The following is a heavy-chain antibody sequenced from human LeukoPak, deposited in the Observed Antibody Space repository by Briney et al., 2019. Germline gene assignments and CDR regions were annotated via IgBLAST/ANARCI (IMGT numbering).Heavy chain of an antibody. V-gene: IGHV3-23*01. Sequence: GGSLRLSCAASGFTFSSYAMSWVRQAPGKGLEWVSTISDRGGNTYYADSVKGRFTISRDNSKNTLYLQMNSLRAEDTAVYCCAKGYYDFWSGYVDYWGQGTLVTVSS. CDR1: GFTFSSYA. CDR2: ISDRGGNT. D-gene: IGHD3-3*01. CDR3: AKGYYDFWSGYVDY. J-gene: IGHJ4*02.